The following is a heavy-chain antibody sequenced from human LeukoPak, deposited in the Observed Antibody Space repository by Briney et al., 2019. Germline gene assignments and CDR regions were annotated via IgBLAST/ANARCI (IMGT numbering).Heavy chain of an antibody. V-gene: IGHV3-21*01. CDR3: ARDLRAALGAFDI. Sequence: GGSLTLSCAAAGFTVSSYSRNWVRQAPGKGLEGVPSISSSSSYIYYAYSVKGRFTISRDNAKNSLYLQMNSLRAEDTAVYYCARDLRAALGAFDIWGQGTMVTVSS. CDR1: GFTVSSYS. CDR2: ISSSSSYI. J-gene: IGHJ3*02. D-gene: IGHD3-10*01.